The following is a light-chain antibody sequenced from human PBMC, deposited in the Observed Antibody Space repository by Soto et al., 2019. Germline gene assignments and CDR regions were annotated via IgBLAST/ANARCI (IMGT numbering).Light chain of an antibody. J-gene: IGKJ1*01. V-gene: IGKV3-15*01. CDR3: QQYNNWPPWT. CDR2: GAS. CDR1: QSVSSN. Sequence: EIVMTQSPATLSVSPGERATLSCRASQSVSSNLAWYQQKPGQAPRLLIYGASTRATGIPARFSGSASGTEFTLTISCLQSGAFAVDYCQQYNNWPPWTFGQGTKVEIK.